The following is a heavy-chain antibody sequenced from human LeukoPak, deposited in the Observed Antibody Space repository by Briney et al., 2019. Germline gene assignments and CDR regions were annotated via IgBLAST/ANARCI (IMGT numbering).Heavy chain of an antibody. CDR2: IYYSGST. Sequence: SQTLSLTCTVSGGSISSGGYYWSWIRQHPGKGLEWIGYIYYSGSTNYNPSLKSRVTISVDTSKNQFSLKLSSVTAADTAVYYCARFSYGDPYNFDYWGQGTLVTVSS. J-gene: IGHJ4*02. D-gene: IGHD4-17*01. CDR3: ARFSYGDPYNFDY. CDR1: GGSISSGGYY. V-gene: IGHV4-61*08.